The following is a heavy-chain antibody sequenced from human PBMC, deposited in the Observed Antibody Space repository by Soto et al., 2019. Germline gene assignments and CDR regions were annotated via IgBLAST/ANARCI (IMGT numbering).Heavy chain of an antibody. CDR1: GFTFSRAW. Sequence: EVQLVESGGGLVKPGESLRLSCAASGFTFSRAWMSWVRQSPGKGLEWVGRIKTKTDGGTTDYAAPVKGRFTISGVNVEKLLHLQMNRLETDGRAVYYCTRVQAYYYGGMDVVGQGTTVTFSS. J-gene: IGHJ6*01. V-gene: IGHV3-15*01. CDR2: IKTKTDGGTT. CDR3: TRVQAYYYGGMDV.